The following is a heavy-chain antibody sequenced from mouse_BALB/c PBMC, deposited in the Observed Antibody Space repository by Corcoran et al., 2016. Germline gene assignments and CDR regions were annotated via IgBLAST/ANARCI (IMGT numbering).Heavy chain of an antibody. J-gene: IGHJ3*01. CDR1: GYTFTNYG. CDR3: ARIPQGAWFAY. Sequence: QIQLVQSGPELKKPGEPVKISCKASGYTFTNYGMHWVKQAPGKGLKWMGWINTYTGEPTYADDFKGRFAFSLETSASTAYLQINNLKNEDMATYFCARIPQGAWFAYWGQGTLVTVSA. V-gene: IGHV9-1*02. CDR2: INTYTGEP.